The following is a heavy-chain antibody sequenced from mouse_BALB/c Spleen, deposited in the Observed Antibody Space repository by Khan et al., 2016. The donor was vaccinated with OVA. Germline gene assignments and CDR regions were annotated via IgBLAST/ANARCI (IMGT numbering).Heavy chain of an antibody. V-gene: IGHV1S137*01. D-gene: IGHD2-1*01. CDR2: ISTYYGDS. J-gene: IGHJ3*01. CDR1: GYIFTDFS. CDR3: ARESGNYRFAY. Sequence: VQLQESGAELVRPGVSVKISCKGSGYIFTDFSIHWVKRSHAKSLEWIGVISTYYGDSIYNQNFKDKATLTVEKSSSTAYMELARLTSEDSAIYYCARESGNYRFAYWGQGTLVTVSA.